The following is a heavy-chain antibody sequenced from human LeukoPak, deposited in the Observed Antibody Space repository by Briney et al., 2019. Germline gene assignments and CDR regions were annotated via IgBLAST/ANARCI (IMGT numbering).Heavy chain of an antibody. CDR1: GGSISSGGYY. CDR2: IYHSGST. V-gene: IGHV4-30-2*01. Sequence: SETLSLTCTVSGGSISSGGYYWSWIRQPPGKGLEWIGYIYHSGSTYYNPSLKSRVTISVDRSKNQFSLKLSSVTAADTAVYYCARHEKSGRTTVVTGAFDIWGQGTMVTVSS. CDR3: ARHEKSGRTTVVTGAFDI. J-gene: IGHJ3*02. D-gene: IGHD4-23*01.